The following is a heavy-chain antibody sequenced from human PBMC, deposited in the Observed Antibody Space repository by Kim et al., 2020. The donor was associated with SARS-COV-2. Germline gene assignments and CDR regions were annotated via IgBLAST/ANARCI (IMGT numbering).Heavy chain of an antibody. V-gene: IGHV3-23*01. J-gene: IGHJ5*02. CDR2: ISGSGGST. CDR1: GFTFSSYA. D-gene: IGHD3-10*01. CDR3: AKGPFDGSGSYYNWFDP. Sequence: GGSLRLSCAASGFTFSSYAMSWVRQAPGKGLEWVSAISGSGGSTYYADSVKGRFTISRDNSKNTLYLQMNSLRAEDTAVYYCAKGPFDGSGSYYNWFDPWGQGTLVTVSS.